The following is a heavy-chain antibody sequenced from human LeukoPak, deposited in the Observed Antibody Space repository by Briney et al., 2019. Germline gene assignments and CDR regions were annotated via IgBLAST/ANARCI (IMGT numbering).Heavy chain of an antibody. CDR2: IYSGGST. D-gene: IGHD6-13*01. V-gene: IGHV3-53*01. J-gene: IGHJ4*02. CDR3: ARVRIVAGFDY. Sequence: GGSLRLSCAAFGFTVSSNYMSWVRQAPGKGLEWVSVIYSGGSTYYADSVKGRFTISRDNSKNTLYLQMNSLRAEDTAVYYCARVRIVAGFDYWGQGTLVTVSS. CDR1: GFTVSSNY.